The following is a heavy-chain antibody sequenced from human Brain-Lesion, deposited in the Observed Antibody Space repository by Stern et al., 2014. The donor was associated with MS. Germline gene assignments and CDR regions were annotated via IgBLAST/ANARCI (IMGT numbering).Heavy chain of an antibody. J-gene: IGHJ4*02. CDR3: ARDKEDTNMAFRYFDN. CDR1: GGSVGSGSYD. CDR2: IYTPGST. Sequence: QVQLVESGPGLVKPSQTLSLTCTVSGGSVGSGSYDWSWIRQPAGKGLEWIGRIYTPGSTYYNPSLKSRVPISIDTSTNQISLKLTAGTAADTAVYYCARDKEDTNMAFRYFDNWGQGTLVTVSS. D-gene: IGHD5-18*01. V-gene: IGHV4-61*02.